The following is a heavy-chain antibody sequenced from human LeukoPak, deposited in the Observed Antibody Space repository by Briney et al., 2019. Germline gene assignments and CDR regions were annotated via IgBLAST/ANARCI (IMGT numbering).Heavy chain of an antibody. J-gene: IGHJ4*02. CDR2: IYSGGST. D-gene: IGHD3-10*01. CDR3: ARTPGGSGNFFDY. Sequence: PGGSLRLSCAASGFTVSSDDMSWVRQAPGKGLEWVSIIYSGGSTYYADSVKGRFTISRDNSKNTLFLQMNSLRAEDTAVYYWARTPGGSGNFFDYWGQGTLVTVSS. CDR1: GFTVSSDD. V-gene: IGHV3-53*01.